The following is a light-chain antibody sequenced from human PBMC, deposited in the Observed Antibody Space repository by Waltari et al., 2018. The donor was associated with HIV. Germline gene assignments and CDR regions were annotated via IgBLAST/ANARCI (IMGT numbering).Light chain of an antibody. J-gene: IGKJ1*01. Sequence: EIVLTQSPATLSLSPGDRATLSCRASQSVSSHLAWYQQKPGQSPRLLIYDASKRATGIPARFSGSGSGTDFTLTISSLEPGDFAVYYCQQRGNWPGTFGQGTKVEI. CDR3: QQRGNWPGT. V-gene: IGKV3-11*01. CDR2: DAS. CDR1: QSVSSH.